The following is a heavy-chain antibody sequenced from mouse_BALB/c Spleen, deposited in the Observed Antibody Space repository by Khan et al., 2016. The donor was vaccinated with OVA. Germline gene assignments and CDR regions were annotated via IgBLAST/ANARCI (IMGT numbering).Heavy chain of an antibody. CDR3: ARNGFGNYEILDY. D-gene: IGHD2-1*01. V-gene: IGHV1-5*01. CDR1: GYTFTNYW. J-gene: IGHJ2*01. Sequence: EVQLQESGTVLARPGASVKMSCKASGYTFTNYWMHWVKQRPGQGLEWIGTIYPGNSDTNYNQKFTGKAKLTAVTSTSTAYMELSSLTNEDSAVYYCARNGFGNYEILDYWGQGTTLTVSS. CDR2: IYPGNSDT.